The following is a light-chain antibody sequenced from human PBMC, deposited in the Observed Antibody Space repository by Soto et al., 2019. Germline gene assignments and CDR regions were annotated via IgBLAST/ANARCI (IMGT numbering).Light chain of an antibody. CDR3: QQYGSSLWM. CDR1: QSVSSSY. CDR2: GAS. V-gene: IGKV3-20*01. Sequence: EIVLTQSPGTLSLSPGERATLSCRASQSVSSSYLAWYQQKPGQAPRLLIYGASSRATGIPDRFSGGGSGTDFTLTISRLEPEDFAVYYCQQYGSSLWMFGQGTKVDIK. J-gene: IGKJ1*01.